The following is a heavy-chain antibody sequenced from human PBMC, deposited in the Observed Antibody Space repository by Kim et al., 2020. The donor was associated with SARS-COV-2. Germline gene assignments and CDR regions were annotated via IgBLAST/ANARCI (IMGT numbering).Heavy chain of an antibody. CDR2: ISGSGGST. CDR3: AKGLGYCSRTSCPIPYYVMDV. J-gene: IGHJ6*02. Sequence: GGSLRLSCAASGFTFSSYAMSWVRQAPGKGLEWVSAISGSGGSTYYADSVKGRFTISRDNSKNTLYLQMNSLRAEDTAVYYCAKGLGYCSRTSCPIPYYVMDVWGQGTTVTVSS. V-gene: IGHV3-23*01. D-gene: IGHD2-2*01. CDR1: GFTFSSYA.